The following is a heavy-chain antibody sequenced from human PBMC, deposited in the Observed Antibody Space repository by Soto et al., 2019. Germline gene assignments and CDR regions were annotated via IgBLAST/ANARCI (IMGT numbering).Heavy chain of an antibody. CDR2: IYYSGST. Sequence: LSLTCTVSGGSISSGGYYWSWIRQHPGKGLEWIGYIYYSGSTYDNPSLKSRVTISVDTSKNQFSLKLSSVTAADTAVYYCARELVRANFGIDYCGQGNLVTVSS. J-gene: IGHJ4*02. CDR1: GGSISSGGYY. D-gene: IGHD1-26*01. V-gene: IGHV4-31*03. CDR3: ARELVRANFGIDY.